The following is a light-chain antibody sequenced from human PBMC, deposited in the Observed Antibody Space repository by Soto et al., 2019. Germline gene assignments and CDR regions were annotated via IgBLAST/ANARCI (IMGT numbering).Light chain of an antibody. CDR3: CSYASSSTLI. Sequence: QSVLTQPASVSGSPGQSITISCTGTSSDVGTYNLVSWYQQDPGKAPKLMIYEVDKRASGVSDRFSGSKSGHTASLTISGLQAEDEADYYCCSYASSSTLIFGGGTKLTVL. CDR1: SSDVGTYNL. J-gene: IGLJ2*01. V-gene: IGLV2-23*02. CDR2: EVD.